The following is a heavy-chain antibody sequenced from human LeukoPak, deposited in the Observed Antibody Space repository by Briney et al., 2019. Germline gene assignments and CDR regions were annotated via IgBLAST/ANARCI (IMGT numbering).Heavy chain of an antibody. Sequence: GGSLRLSCAASGNYWMHWVRQVPGKGLEWVAVSSSDENNKYYADSMKGRFTISRDNSKNTLFLQMNSLRAEDTAVYYCARNWDYGLDVWGQGTTVTVSS. D-gene: IGHD7-27*01. J-gene: IGHJ6*02. CDR2: SSSDENNK. V-gene: IGHV3-30-3*01. CDR3: ARNWDYGLDV. CDR1: GNYW.